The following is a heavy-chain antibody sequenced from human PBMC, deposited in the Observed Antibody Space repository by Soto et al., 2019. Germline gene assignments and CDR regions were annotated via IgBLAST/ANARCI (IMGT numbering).Heavy chain of an antibody. CDR3: ARGWYYDFLARFDP. V-gene: IGHV4-59*01. Sequence: PSETLSLTCTVSGGSISSYYWSWIRQPPGKGLEWIGYIYYSGSTNYNPSLKSRVTISVDTSKNQFSLKLSSVTAADTAVYYCARGWYYDFLARFDPWGQGTLVTVSS. J-gene: IGHJ5*02. CDR1: GGSISSYY. CDR2: IYYSGST. D-gene: IGHD3-3*01.